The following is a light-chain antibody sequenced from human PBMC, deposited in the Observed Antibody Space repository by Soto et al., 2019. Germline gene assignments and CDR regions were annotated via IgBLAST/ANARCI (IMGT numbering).Light chain of an antibody. CDR1: SSNIGNNY. CDR2: DNN. Sequence: QSVLTQPPSVSAAPGQKVTISCSGSSSNIGNNYISWYQQLPGTAPKLLIYDNNKRPSGIPGRFSGSKSGTSATLGITGLKTGDEADYYCGTWDSSLSAGVFGGGTKLTVL. V-gene: IGLV1-51*01. J-gene: IGLJ3*02. CDR3: GTWDSSLSAGV.